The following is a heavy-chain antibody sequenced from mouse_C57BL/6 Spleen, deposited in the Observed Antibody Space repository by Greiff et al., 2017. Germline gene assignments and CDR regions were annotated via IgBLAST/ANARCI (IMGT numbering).Heavy chain of an antibody. J-gene: IGHJ2*01. Sequence: EVKLQESGPGLVKPSQTVFLTCTVTGISITTGNYRWSWIRQFPGNTLEWIGYIYYSGTITYNPSLTSRTTITRDTPKNQFFLEMNSLTAEDTATYYCAREWDGYYPYFDYWGQGTTLTVSS. CDR1: GISITTGNYR. V-gene: IGHV3-5*01. CDR3: AREWDGYYPYFDY. CDR2: IYYSGTI. D-gene: IGHD2-3*01.